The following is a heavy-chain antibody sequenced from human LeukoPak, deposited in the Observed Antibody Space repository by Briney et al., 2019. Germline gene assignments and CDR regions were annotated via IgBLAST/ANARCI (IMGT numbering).Heavy chain of an antibody. CDR2: IYYRETT. D-gene: IGHD3-9*01. Sequence: SETLSLTCTVSGDSIRSYFWSWIRQPPGKGLEWIGYIYYRETTNYNPSLKSRVTISVDKSKKQFSLKLTSVTAADTAVYYCARTGDVYDSLTGYSYYFDYWGQGTLVTVSP. CDR1: GDSIRSYF. J-gene: IGHJ4*02. CDR3: ARTGDVYDSLTGYSYYFDY. V-gene: IGHV4-59*08.